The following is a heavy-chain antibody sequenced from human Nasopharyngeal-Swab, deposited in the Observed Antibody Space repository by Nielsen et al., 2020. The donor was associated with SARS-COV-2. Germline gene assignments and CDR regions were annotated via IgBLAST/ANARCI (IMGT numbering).Heavy chain of an antibody. D-gene: IGHD3-10*01. CDR3: ARRAGGGSYWIFDM. V-gene: IGHV5-51*01. Sequence: GESLKISCTGSGYTFTHYWLGWVRQRPGKGLEWMGTISPGDSDARYSPSFRGHVTISVDNSIGTTYLQWSTLRASDSAMYYCARRAGGGSYWIFDMWGQGTMVTVSS. CDR2: ISPGDSDA. CDR1: GYTFTHYW. J-gene: IGHJ3*02.